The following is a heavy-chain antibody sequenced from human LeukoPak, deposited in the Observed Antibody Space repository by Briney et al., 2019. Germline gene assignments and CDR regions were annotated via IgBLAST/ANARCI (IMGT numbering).Heavy chain of an antibody. J-gene: IGHJ4*02. CDR1: GYSFTGYY. CDR3: ARGIIPGVVVTAIDY. Sequence: GASVKVSCKASGYSFTGYYMHWVRQAPGQGLEWMGWINPNSGGTNYAEKFQGRVTMTRNTSIRTVYMELSRLRSDDTALYYCARGIIPGVVVTAIDYWGQGTLVTVSS. V-gene: IGHV1-2*02. D-gene: IGHD2-21*02. CDR2: INPNSGGT.